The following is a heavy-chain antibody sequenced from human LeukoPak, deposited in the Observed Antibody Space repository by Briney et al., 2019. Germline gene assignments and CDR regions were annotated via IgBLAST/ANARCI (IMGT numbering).Heavy chain of an antibody. Sequence: ASVKVSCKASGYTFTGYYMHWVRQAPGQGLEWMGWINPNSGGTNYAQKFQGWVTMTRDTSISTAYMELSRLRSDDTAVYYCARDVRLGSPPKNAFDIWGQGTMVTVSS. D-gene: IGHD6-19*01. CDR1: GYTFTGYY. J-gene: IGHJ3*02. CDR2: INPNSGGT. V-gene: IGHV1-2*04. CDR3: ARDVRLGSPPKNAFDI.